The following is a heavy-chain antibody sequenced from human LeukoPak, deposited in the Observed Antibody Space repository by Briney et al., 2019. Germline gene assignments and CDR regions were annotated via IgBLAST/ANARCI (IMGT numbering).Heavy chain of an antibody. CDR3: ASIYCGGDCQDLYYYYGMDV. J-gene: IGHJ6*02. D-gene: IGHD2-21*02. CDR2: INHSGST. V-gene: IGHV4-34*01. CDR1: GGSFSGYY. Sequence: SETLSLTCAVYGGSFSGYYWSWIRQPPGKGLEWIGEINHSGSTNYNPSLKSRVTISVDTSKNQFSLKLSSVTAADTAVYYCASIYCGGDCQDLYYYYGMDVWGQGTTVTVSS.